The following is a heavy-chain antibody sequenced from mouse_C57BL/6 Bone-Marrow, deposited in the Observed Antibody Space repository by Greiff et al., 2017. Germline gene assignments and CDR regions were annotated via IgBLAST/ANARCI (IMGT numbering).Heavy chain of an antibody. D-gene: IGHD1-1*01. CDR1: GYTFTSYG. Sequence: QVQLQQSGAELVRPGASVKLSCKASGYTFTSYGISWVKQSTGQGLEWIGEIYPKSGNTYYNEKCTGKATMTAYKSSSTAYMELRSLTSEDSAVYFCARRSYGSNSSYAIGYWGQETSDTVSS. CDR3: ARRSYGSNSSYAIGY. J-gene: IGHJ4*01. CDR2: IYPKSGNT. V-gene: IGHV1-81*01.